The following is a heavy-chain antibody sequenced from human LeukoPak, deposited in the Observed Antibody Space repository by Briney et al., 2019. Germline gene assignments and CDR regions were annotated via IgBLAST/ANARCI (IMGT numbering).Heavy chain of an antibody. Sequence: SETLSLTCTVSGGSISSYYWSWIRQPPGKGLEWIGYIYYSGSTNYNPSLKSRVTISVDTSKNQFSLKLSSVTAADTAVYYCARGSGSSWCLYFDYWGQGTLVTVSS. CDR2: IYYSGST. D-gene: IGHD6-13*01. V-gene: IGHV4-59*01. CDR1: GGSISSYY. CDR3: ARGSGSSWCLYFDY. J-gene: IGHJ4*02.